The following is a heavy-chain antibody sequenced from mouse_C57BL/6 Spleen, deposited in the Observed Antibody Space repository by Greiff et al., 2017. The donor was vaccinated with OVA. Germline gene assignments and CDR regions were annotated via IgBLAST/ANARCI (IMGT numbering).Heavy chain of an antibody. CDR1: GFSLTSYG. V-gene: IGHV2-6-1*01. D-gene: IGHD4-1*01. Sequence: VNLVESGPGLVAPSQSLSITCTVSGFSLTSYGVHWVRQPPGKGLEWLVVIWSDGSTTYNSALKSSLSISKDNSKSQVFLKMNSLQTDDTAMYYWARHGRGGYAMDYWGQGTSVTVSS. CDR3: ARHGRGGYAMDY. J-gene: IGHJ4*01. CDR2: IWSDGST.